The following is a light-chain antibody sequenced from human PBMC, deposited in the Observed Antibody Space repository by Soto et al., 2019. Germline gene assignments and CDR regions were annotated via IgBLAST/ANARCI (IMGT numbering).Light chain of an antibody. Sequence: VMTRARANRCVSPRESAVLAWRASQSVSSNLAWYQQKPGQAPRLLIYDASNRATGIPARFSGSGSGTAIPPTISSLEPEDFAVFYCQQRSIWPWTFGQGTKVDIK. J-gene: IGKJ1*01. V-gene: IGKV3-11*01. CDR1: QSVSSN. CDR3: QQRSIWPWT. CDR2: DAS.